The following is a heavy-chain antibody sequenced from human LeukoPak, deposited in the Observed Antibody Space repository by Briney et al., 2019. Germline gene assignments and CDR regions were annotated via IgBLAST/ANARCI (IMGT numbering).Heavy chain of an antibody. CDR2: IYYSGTT. CDR3: ARHVPPFRDGYNLDY. V-gene: IGHV4-39*01. J-gene: IGHJ4*02. CDR1: GGSIRSSGDY. Sequence: KASETLSLTCTVSGGSIRSSGDYWGWIRQAPGKGLEWIGSIYYSGTTYHNPALKSRVTISVDTSKNQFSLNLRSVTAADTAVYCCARHVPPFRDGYNLDYWGQGTLVTVSS. D-gene: IGHD5-24*01.